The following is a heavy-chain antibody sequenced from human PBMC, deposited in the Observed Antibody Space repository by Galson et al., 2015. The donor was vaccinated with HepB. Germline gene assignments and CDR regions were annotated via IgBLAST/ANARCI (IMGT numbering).Heavy chain of an antibody. J-gene: IGHJ5*02. D-gene: IGHD3-3*01. CDR1: GHTLTELS. V-gene: IGHV1-24*01. CDR3: TTLERPTGNWFDP. CDR2: FDPEDGEI. Sequence: VSGHTLTELSMHWVRQAPGKGLEWMGGFDPEDGEILYAQKFQGRVTMTEDTSTDTAYMELSSLRSEDAAVYYCTTLERPTGNWFDPWGQGTLVTVAS.